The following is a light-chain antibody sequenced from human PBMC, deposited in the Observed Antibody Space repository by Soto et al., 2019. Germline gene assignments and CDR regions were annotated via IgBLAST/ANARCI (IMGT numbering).Light chain of an antibody. CDR1: QSISDT. CDR3: QQHNNWPWT. CDR2: GAS. Sequence: IVMTQSPATLSVSPVGRATLSFRASQSISDTLAWYQQKPGQAPRLPIHGASTRATGFPARFSGSGSGTDFTLTISSLQSEDFAVYYCQQHNNWPWTFGQGTKVDIK. V-gene: IGKV3-15*01. J-gene: IGKJ1*01.